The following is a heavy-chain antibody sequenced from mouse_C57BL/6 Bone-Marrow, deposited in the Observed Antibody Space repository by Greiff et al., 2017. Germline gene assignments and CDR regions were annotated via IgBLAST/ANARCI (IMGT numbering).Heavy chain of an antibody. CDR2: INPNYGTT. J-gene: IGHJ1*03. CDR1: GYSFTDYN. CDR3: ASSDYYVEGWYFDV. V-gene: IGHV1-39*01. D-gene: IGHD1-1*01. Sequence: VQLQQSGPELVKPGASVKISCTASGYSFTDYNMNWVKQSNGKSLEWIGVINPNYGTTSYNQKFKGKATLTVDQSASTAYMQLNSLTSEDSAVYYWASSDYYVEGWYFDVWGTGTTVTGSS.